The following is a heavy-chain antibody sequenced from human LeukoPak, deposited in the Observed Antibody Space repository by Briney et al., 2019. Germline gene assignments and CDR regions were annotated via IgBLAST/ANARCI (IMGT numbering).Heavy chain of an antibody. CDR2: IHYSGNT. D-gene: IGHD1-26*01. CDR1: GDSISSSSYY. J-gene: IGHJ4*02. V-gene: IGHV4-39*07. CDR3: ARSSQSTGFRLDY. Sequence: PSETLSLTCTVSGDSISSSSYYWGWIRQPPGKGLEWIGSIHYSGNTYYNPSLKSRVTISVDTSKNQFSLKLSSVTAADTAVYYCARSSQSTGFRLDYWGQGTLVTVSS.